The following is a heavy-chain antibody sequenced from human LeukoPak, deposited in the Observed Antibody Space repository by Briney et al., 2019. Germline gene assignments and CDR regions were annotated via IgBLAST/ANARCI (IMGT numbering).Heavy chain of an antibody. V-gene: IGHV1-69*01. D-gene: IGHD6-6*01. CDR1: GGTFSSYA. CDR3: ARGTIAARPFGLLEGAFDI. Sequence: SVKVSCKASGGTFSSYAISWVRQAPGQGLEWRGGGIPIFGTANYAQKFQGRVTITADESTSTAYMELSSLRSEDTAVYYCARGTIAARPFGLLEGAFDIWGQGTMVTVSS. CDR2: GIPIFGTA. J-gene: IGHJ3*02.